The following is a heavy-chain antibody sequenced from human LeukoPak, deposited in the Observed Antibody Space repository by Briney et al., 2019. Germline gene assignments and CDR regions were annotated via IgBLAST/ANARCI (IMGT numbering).Heavy chain of an antibody. CDR1: GVTFSSYA. CDR3: ARTVHLYYYDSIGYPAGAFDI. CDR2: ISSNGGST. V-gene: IGHV3-64*01. J-gene: IGHJ3*02. D-gene: IGHD3-22*01. Sequence: GGSLRLSCAASGVTFSSYAMHWVRQAPGKGLEYVSAISSNGGSTYYANSVKGRFTISRDNSKNTLYLQMGSLRAEDMAVYYCARTVHLYYYDSIGYPAGAFDIRGQGTMVTVCS.